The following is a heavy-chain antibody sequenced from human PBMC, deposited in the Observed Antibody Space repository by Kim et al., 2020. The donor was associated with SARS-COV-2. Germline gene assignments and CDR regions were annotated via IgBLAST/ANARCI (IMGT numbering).Heavy chain of an antibody. Sequence: SETLSLTCTVSGGSISSSSYYWGWIRQPPGKGLEWIGSIYYSGSTYYNPSLKSRVTISVDTSKNQFSLKLSSVTAADTAVYYCARGVLGYCSGGSCYAGWFDPWGQGTLVTVSS. D-gene: IGHD2-15*01. CDR2: IYYSGST. CDR1: GGSISSSSYY. V-gene: IGHV4-39*07. CDR3: ARGVLGYCSGGSCYAGWFDP. J-gene: IGHJ5*02.